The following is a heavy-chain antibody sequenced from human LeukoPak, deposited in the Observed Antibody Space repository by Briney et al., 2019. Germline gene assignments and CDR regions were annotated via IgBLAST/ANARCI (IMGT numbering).Heavy chain of an antibody. Sequence: GGSLRLSCAASGFTFSSSAMSWVRQAPGKGLEWLSTISGGGGSTYYADSVKGRFTISRDNSKNTLYLHMNSLRAEDTAVYYCARGGSYLSAFDIWGQGTMVTVSS. J-gene: IGHJ3*02. CDR3: ARGGSYLSAFDI. D-gene: IGHD1-26*01. CDR2: ISGGGGST. V-gene: IGHV3-23*01. CDR1: GFTFSSSA.